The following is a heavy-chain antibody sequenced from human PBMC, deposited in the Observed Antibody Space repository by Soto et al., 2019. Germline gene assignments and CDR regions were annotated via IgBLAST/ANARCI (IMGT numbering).Heavy chain of an antibody. CDR3: THVAVDFDY. CDR1: GGTFSSYT. V-gene: IGHV1-69*02. CDR2: IIPILGIA. J-gene: IGHJ4*02. D-gene: IGHD6-19*01. Sequence: VASVKVSCKASGGTFSSYTISWVRQAPGQGLEWMGRIIPILGIANYAQKFQGRVTITADKSTSTAYMELSSLKTEDTAVYYCTHVAVDFDYWGQGTLVTVSS.